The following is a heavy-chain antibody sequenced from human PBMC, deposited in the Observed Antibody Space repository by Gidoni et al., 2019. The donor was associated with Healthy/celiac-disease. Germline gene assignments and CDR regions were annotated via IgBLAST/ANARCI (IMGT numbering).Heavy chain of an antibody. D-gene: IGHD3-16*02. CDR2: INAGNGNT. V-gene: IGHV1-3*01. CDR1: GYTFTRYS. J-gene: IGHJ4*02. CDR3: ARDYDYVWGSYRGSCDY. Sequence: QVQLVQSGAEVKKPGPSLKVSCTASGYTFTRYSMHWVRQDPGQRLEWMGWINAGNGNTKYSQKFQGRVTITRDTSASTAYMELSSMRSEDTAVYYCARDYDYVWGSYRGSCDYWGQGTLVTVSS.